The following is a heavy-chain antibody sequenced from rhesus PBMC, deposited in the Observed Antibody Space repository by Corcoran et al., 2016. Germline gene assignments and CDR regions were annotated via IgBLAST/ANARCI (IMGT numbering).Heavy chain of an antibody. CDR3: ASLDY. J-gene: IGHJ4*01. V-gene: IGHV4-165*01. Sequence: QVQLQESGPGVVKPSETLSLTCAVSGGSISGYYLWIWIRQPPGKGLELIGYNSGSSGSTYYNPSLKSRVTISTDTSKNQFSLKLSSVTAADTAVYYGASLDYWGQGVLVTVSS. CDR1: GGSISGYY. CDR2: NSGSSGST.